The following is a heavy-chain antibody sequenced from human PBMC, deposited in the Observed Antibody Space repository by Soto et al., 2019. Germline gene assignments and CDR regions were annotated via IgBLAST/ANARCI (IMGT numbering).Heavy chain of an antibody. J-gene: IGHJ3*02. Sequence: KVSCEACGGSFSSCASRWVRQMNGKGLEWMGIIYPGDSDTRYSPSFQGQVTISADKSISTAYLQWSSLKASDTAMYYCARRSVVPAKRCDALDIRGQGTMVTVSS. CDR2: IYPGDSDT. V-gene: IGHV5-51*01. CDR3: ARRSVVPAKRCDALDI. D-gene: IGHD2-15*01. CDR1: GGSFSSCA.